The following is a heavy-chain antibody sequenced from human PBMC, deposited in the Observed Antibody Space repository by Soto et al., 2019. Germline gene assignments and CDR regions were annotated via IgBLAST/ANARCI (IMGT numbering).Heavy chain of an antibody. Sequence: EVQLVESGGGLVQPGGSLRLSCAASGFRFSSYSMNWVRQAPGKGPEWVSYIDHSSSSVRYVDSVEGRFTISRDNAKVSLSLQMNSLRVEDTAMYYCAVGIAVARGYFDLWGRGTLVTVSS. CDR2: IDHSSSSV. V-gene: IGHV3-48*04. CDR3: AVGIAVARGYFDL. D-gene: IGHD6-19*01. J-gene: IGHJ2*01. CDR1: GFRFSSYS.